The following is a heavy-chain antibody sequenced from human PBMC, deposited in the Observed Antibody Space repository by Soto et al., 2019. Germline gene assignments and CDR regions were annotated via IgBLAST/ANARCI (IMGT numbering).Heavy chain of an antibody. V-gene: IGHV4-31*03. CDR1: GGSISSGGYY. Sequence: QVQLQESGPGLVKPSQTLSLTCTVSGGSISSGGYYWSWIRQHPGKGLEWIGYIYYSGSTYYNPSLKSRVTLSVDTSKNQFSLKLSSVTAADKAVYYCARSSQSTVTTIDYWGQGNPVTVSS. J-gene: IGHJ4*02. CDR2: IYYSGST. D-gene: IGHD4-17*01. CDR3: ARSSQSTVTTIDY.